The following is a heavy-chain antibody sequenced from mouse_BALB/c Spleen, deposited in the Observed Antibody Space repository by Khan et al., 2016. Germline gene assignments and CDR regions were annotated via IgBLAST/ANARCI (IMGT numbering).Heavy chain of an antibody. J-gene: IGHJ1*01. CDR2: INPDSSTI. V-gene: IGHV4-1*02. Sequence: EVKLLESGGGLVQPGGSLKLSCAASGFDFSRYWMSWVRQAPGKGLEWIGEINPDSSTINYTPSLKDKFIISRDNAKNTLYLQMSKVRSEDTALYNCARPGDGYSGYFDVWGAGTTVTVSS. CDR1: GFDFSRYW. CDR3: ARPGDGYSGYFDV. D-gene: IGHD2-3*01.